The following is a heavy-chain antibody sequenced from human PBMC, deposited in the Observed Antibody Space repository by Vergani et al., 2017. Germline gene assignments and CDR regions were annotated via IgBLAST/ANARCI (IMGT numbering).Heavy chain of an antibody. CDR3: ARGDYYDSSGYYRGDY. Sequence: EVQLVESGGGVVRPGGSLRLSCAASGFTFDDYGMSWVRQAPGKGLEWVSGINWNGGSTGYADSVKDRFTISRDNAKNSLYLQMNSLRAEDTALYYCARGDYYDSSGYYRGDYWGQGTLVTVSS. CDR2: INWNGGST. V-gene: IGHV3-20*04. J-gene: IGHJ4*02. D-gene: IGHD3-22*01. CDR1: GFTFDDYG.